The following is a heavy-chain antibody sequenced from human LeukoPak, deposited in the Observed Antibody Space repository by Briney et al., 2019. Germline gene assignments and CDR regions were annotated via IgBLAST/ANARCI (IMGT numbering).Heavy chain of an antibody. Sequence: GGSLRLACAASGFTFSNYVMNWVRQAPGKGLEWVTGIRGGGGSTYYADSVKGRFSISRDNSKNTLDQQMNSLRAEDTAVYYCAKNPYYDFWSGYSNWFDPWGQGALVTVSS. CDR3: AKNPYYDFWSGYSNWFDP. CDR2: IRGGGGST. D-gene: IGHD3-3*01. CDR1: GFTFSNYV. J-gene: IGHJ5*02. V-gene: IGHV3-23*01.